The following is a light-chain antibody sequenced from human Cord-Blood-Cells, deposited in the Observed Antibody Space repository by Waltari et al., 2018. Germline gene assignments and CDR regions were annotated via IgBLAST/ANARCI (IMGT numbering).Light chain of an antibody. CDR2: KAS. Sequence: DIQMNQSPSTLPASVGVIVTITCRASQSISSCLAWYQQKPGKAPKLLVYKASSLERGVPSRFSGSGSGTEVTVTISSLQPDDVATYDCEKYNSYSPTFGQRTKVEIK. CDR3: EKYNSYSPT. V-gene: IGKV1-5*03. CDR1: QSISSC. J-gene: IGKJ1*01.